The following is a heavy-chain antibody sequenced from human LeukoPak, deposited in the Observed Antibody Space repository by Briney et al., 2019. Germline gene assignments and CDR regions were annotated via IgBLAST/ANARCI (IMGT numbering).Heavy chain of an antibody. V-gene: IGHV4-4*07. CDR1: GGSMYSYF. J-gene: IGHJ3*02. CDR3: TRDSVIRFFDWLPQANDAFDI. Sequence: SETLSLTCTASGGSMYSYFWSWIRQPAGKGLEWIGRIYSSGSTDYNPSLKSRVTMSVDTSKNQFSLKLRSVTAADTAVYYCTRDSVIRFFDWLPQANDAFDIWGQGTMVTVSS. CDR2: IYSSGST. D-gene: IGHD3-9*01.